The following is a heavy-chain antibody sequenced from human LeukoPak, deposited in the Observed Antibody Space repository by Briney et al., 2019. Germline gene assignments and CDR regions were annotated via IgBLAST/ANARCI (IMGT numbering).Heavy chain of an antibody. Sequence: KPGRSLRLSCAASGFTFISYGISWVRQDPGKGLEWGAYISGGCDYIYYADSVKGRFTVSRDNAEKSLYLQMNSLRAEDRAVYYCARQGGMQSFDYWGQGTLVTVSS. CDR2: ISGGCDYI. CDR1: GFTFISYG. J-gene: IGHJ4*02. V-gene: IGHV3-21*01. D-gene: IGHD6-19*01. CDR3: ARQGGMQSFDY.